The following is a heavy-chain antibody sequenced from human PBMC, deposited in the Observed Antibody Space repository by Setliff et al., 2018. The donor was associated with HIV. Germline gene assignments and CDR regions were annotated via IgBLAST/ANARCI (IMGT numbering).Heavy chain of an antibody. D-gene: IGHD4-17*01. CDR2: IYHSGST. V-gene: IGHV4-38-2*01. CDR3: ARGGYGGNFDAFDI. Sequence: SETLSLTCAVSGYSISSGYYWGWIRQPPGKGLEWIGSIYHSGSTYYHPSLKSRVTISVDTSKNQFSLKLSSVTAADTAVYYCARGGYGGNFDAFDIWGQGTMVTVSS. J-gene: IGHJ3*02. CDR1: GYSISSGYY.